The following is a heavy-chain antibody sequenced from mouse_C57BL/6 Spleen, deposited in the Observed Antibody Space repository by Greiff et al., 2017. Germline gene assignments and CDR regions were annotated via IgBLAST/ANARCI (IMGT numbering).Heavy chain of an antibody. J-gene: IGHJ3*01. CDR3: ARDPEGFAY. V-gene: IGHV3-6*01. Sequence: EVQRVESGPGLVKPSQSLSLTCSVTGYSITSGYYWNWIRQFPGNKLEWMGYISYDGSNNYNPSLKNRISITRDTSKNQFFLKLNSVTTEDTATYYCARDPEGFAYWGQGTLVTVSA. CDR1: GYSITSGYY. CDR2: ISYDGSN.